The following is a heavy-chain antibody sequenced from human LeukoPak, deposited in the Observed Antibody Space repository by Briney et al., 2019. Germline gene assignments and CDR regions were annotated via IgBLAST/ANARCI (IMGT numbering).Heavy chain of an antibody. CDR2: ISGYNDDT. CDR1: GYIFTTYG. D-gene: IGHD1-26*01. Sequence: ASVKVSCKASGYIFTTYGISWVRQAPGQGLEWMGWISGYNDDTNYAQKLQGRVTITTDTSTNTAYLELRSLTSDDTAVYYCARDHGFSGGSYFDTFDIWGRGTMVTVSS. J-gene: IGHJ3*02. V-gene: IGHV1-18*01. CDR3: ARDHGFSGGSYFDTFDI.